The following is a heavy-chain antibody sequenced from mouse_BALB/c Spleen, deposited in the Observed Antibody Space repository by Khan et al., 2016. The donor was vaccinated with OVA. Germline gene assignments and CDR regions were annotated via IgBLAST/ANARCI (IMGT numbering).Heavy chain of an antibody. Sequence: VQLQQSGAELVKPGASVKLSCTASGFNITATYIHWVKQRPEQGLEWIGRIYPANGKTKNDLKCQDKATIQTDTSSNTAYLQHSSLTSEDTAVSYCCRVVSPCYGSVWFVYWGQGTLVTVSA. CDR3: CRVVSPCYGSVWFVY. D-gene: IGHD1-1*01. CDR2: IYPANGKT. CDR1: GFNITATY. V-gene: IGHV14-3*02. J-gene: IGHJ3*01.